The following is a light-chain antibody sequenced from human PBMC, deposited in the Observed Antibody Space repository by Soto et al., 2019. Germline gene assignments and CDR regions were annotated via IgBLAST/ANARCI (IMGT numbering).Light chain of an antibody. CDR1: QTISTY. CDR3: QQGYRIHALT. CDR2: DVS. V-gene: IGKV1-39*01. Sequence: DIQMTQSPSSLSASVGDRVTISCRASQTISTYLHWYQHKPGRAPRLLISDVSTLQSGVPGRFRGSGSETEFTLTITYVQPEYFATYYWQQGYRIHALTFGLGPKVEIK. J-gene: IGKJ4*01.